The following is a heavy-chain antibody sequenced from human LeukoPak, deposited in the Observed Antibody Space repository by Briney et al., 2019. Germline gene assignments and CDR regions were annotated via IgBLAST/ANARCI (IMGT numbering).Heavy chain of an antibody. Sequence: GGSLRLSCAASGFTFDDYAMHWVRQAPGKGLEWVSGISWNSGSIGYADSVKGRFTISRDNAKNSLYLQMNSLRAEDTALYYCAKSVGGPYDFRSGSLTDWGQGTLVTVSS. CDR2: ISWNSGSI. V-gene: IGHV3-9*01. D-gene: IGHD3-3*01. J-gene: IGHJ4*02. CDR3: AKSVGGPYDFRSGSLTD. CDR1: GFTFDDYA.